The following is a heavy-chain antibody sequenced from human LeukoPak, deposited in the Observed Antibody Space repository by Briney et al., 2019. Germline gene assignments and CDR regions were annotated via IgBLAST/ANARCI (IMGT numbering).Heavy chain of an antibody. D-gene: IGHD6-13*01. CDR2: IRYDGSNK. CDR3: AKGGASIAAAGDWFDP. Sequence: GGSLRLSCAASGFTFGSYGMHWVRQAPGKGLEWVAFIRYDGSNKYYADSVKGRFTISRDNSKNTLYLQMNSLRAEDTAVYYCAKGGASIAAAGDWFDPWGQGTLVTVSS. CDR1: GFTFGSYG. V-gene: IGHV3-30*02. J-gene: IGHJ5*02.